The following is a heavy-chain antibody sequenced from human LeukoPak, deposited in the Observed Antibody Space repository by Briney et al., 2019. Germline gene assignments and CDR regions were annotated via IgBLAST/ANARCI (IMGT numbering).Heavy chain of an antibody. CDR3: ARGYSSSWYGSIAVAGFDY. J-gene: IGHJ4*02. Sequence: ASVKVSCKASGYTFTGYYMHWVRQAPGQGLEWMGRINPNSGGTNYAQKFQGWVTMTRDTSISTAYMELSRLRSDDTAVYYCARGYSSSWYGSIAVAGFDYWGQGTLVTVSS. V-gene: IGHV1-2*04. CDR1: GYTFTGYY. D-gene: IGHD6-13*01. CDR2: INPNSGGT.